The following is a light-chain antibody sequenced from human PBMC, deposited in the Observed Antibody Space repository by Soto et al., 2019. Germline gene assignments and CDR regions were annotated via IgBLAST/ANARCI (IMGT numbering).Light chain of an antibody. CDR1: QSVSSY. J-gene: IGKJ4*01. CDR2: DAS. CDR3: QHRSNRAIS. Sequence: TLSLSPGERATLSCRASQSVSSYLAWYQQKPGQAPRLLIYDASNRATGIPARFSGSGSGTDFTLTISSLEPEDFAVYYCQHRSNRAISFGGWTKVEIK. V-gene: IGKV3-11*01.